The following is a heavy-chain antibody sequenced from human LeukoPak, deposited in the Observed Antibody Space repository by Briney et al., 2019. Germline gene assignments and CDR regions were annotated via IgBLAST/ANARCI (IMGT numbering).Heavy chain of an antibody. V-gene: IGHV4-30-2*01. CDR2: IFHTGNS. CDR3: ARELWFVNAPGSWLDP. D-gene: IGHD3-10*01. CDR1: GDSISSGDYS. J-gene: IGHJ5*02. Sequence: SETLSLTCTVSGDSISSGDYSWGWIRQPSGKGLEWIGYIFHTGNSYYNPSLRSRVTISVDRSRNQFSLRLTSVTATDTAVYYCARELWFVNAPGSWLDPWGPGTLVAASS.